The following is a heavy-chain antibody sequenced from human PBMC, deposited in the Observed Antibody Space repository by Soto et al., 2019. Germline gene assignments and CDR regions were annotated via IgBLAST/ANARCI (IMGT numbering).Heavy chain of an antibody. Sequence: PGGSMRLSCTASGFSLSDYRFNWFRQAPGKGLAWVSSITHTGTHACYADSVKGRFTISKGSGDNSLILQMTSLRADESVVDTCARARGNDWYSDYWGKGTMVTVAS. D-gene: IGHD2-21*02. CDR3: ARARGNDWYSDY. CDR1: GFSLSDYR. V-gene: IGHV3-21*06. J-gene: IGHJ4*02. CDR2: ITHTGTHA.